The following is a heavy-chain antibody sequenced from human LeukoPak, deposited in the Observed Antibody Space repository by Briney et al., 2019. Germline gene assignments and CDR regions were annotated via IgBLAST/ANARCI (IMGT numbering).Heavy chain of an antibody. J-gene: IGHJ4*02. Sequence: GASVKVSCKASGYTFTSYGINCVRQAPGQGLEWMGWISAYTGNTNYAQKLQGRVTMTTDTSTSSAYMELRSLRSDDTAVYYCARAKLLLLPRDYWGQGTLVTVSS. CDR3: ARAKLLLLPRDY. D-gene: IGHD3-10*01. CDR1: GYTFTSYG. CDR2: ISAYTGNT. V-gene: IGHV1-18*01.